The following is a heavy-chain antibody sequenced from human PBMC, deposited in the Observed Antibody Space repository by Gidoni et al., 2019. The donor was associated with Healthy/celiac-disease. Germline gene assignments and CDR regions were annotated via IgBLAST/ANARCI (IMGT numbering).Heavy chain of an antibody. CDR1: GFPFSSYA. CDR2: ISGSGGST. CDR3: ATVDTAMVKVIDY. V-gene: IGHV3-23*01. J-gene: IGHJ4*02. Sequence: EVQLLESGGGLVQPGGSRRLSCAASGFPFSSYAMSWVRQAPGKGLEWVSAISGSGGSTYYADSVKGRFTISRDNSKNTLYLQMNSLRAEDTAVYYCATVDTAMVKVIDYWGQGTLVTVSS. D-gene: IGHD5-18*01.